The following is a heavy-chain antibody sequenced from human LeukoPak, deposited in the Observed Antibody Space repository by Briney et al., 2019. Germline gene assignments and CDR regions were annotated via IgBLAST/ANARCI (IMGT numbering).Heavy chain of an antibody. CDR1: GGSISSGDYY. V-gene: IGHV4-30-4*01. CDR2: IYYSGGT. D-gene: IGHD3-22*01. CDR3: ATKGFNYYDSSGSTIDY. J-gene: IGHJ4*02. Sequence: PSETLSLTCTVSGGSISSGDYYWSWIRQPPGKGLEWIGYIYYSGGTYYNPSLKSRVTISVDTSKNQFSLKLSSVTAADTAVYYCATKGFNYYDSSGSTIDYWGQGTLVTVSS.